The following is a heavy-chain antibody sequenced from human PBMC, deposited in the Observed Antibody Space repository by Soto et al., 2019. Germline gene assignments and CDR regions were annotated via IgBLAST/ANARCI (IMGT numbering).Heavy chain of an antibody. CDR2: ILGGGTR. J-gene: IGHJ4*02. CDR3: AKDRIPGGRWNFDY. CDR1: GFTLSSYT. D-gene: IGHD1-20*01. Sequence: EVQLLESGGGLVQPGGSLRLSCEVSGFTLSSYTMSWVRQAPGKGLEWVSSILGGGTRYYADSMEGRSTISKDISNSTLCLHISNLRAEDTAVYDCAKDRIPGGRWNFDYSGQGTLVTVSS. V-gene: IGHV3-23*01.